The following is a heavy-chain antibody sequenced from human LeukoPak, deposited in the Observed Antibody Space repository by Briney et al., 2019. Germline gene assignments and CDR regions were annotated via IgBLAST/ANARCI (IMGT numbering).Heavy chain of an antibody. CDR1: GFTFSSYA. CDR3: ARQPAVDTDR. Sequence: GGSLRLSCAASGFTFSSYAMHWVRQAPGKGLEWVAAMSYDGSKKYYADSVKGRFTISRDNSKNTLYLQMNSLRAEDTAVYYCARQPAVDTDRWGPGTLVTVSS. J-gene: IGHJ5*02. CDR2: MSYDGSKK. V-gene: IGHV3-30*03. D-gene: IGHD5-18*01.